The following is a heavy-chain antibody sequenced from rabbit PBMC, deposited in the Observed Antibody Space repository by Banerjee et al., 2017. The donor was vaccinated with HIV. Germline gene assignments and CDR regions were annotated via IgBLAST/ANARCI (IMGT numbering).Heavy chain of an antibody. CDR2: IYTNSGNT. J-gene: IGHJ4*01. CDR3: ARAYDGSTYYFNL. Sequence: QEQLVESGGGLVKPGASLTLTCKASGFSFSSGYDMCWVRQAPGKGLELIACIYTNSGNTYYASWAKGRFTISKTSSTSVTLQMTSLTAADTATYFCARAYDGSTYYFNLWGPGTLVTVS. D-gene: IGHD4-2*01. CDR1: GFSFSSGYD. V-gene: IGHV1S45*01.